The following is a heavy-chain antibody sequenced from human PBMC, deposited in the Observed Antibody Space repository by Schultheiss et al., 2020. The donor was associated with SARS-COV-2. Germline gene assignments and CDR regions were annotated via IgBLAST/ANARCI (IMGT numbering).Heavy chain of an antibody. CDR3: VKDKGRDYFNYMDV. CDR1: GFTFSSYA. CDR2: ISYDGSNK. V-gene: IGHV3-30*14. J-gene: IGHJ6*03. Sequence: GESLKISCAASGFTFSSYAMHWVRQAPGKGLEWVAVISYDGSNKYYADSVKGRFTISRDNSKNTLYLHLSSLRVEDSAVYYCVKDKGRDYFNYMDVWGKGTTVTVSS.